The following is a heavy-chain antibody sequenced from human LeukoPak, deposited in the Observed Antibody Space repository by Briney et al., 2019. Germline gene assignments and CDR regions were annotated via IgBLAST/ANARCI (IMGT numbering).Heavy chain of an antibody. CDR2: FGPEHGAT. D-gene: IGHD1-1*01. CDR1: GSSLTELS. V-gene: IGHV1-24*01. CDR3: ARERTEIVPTEVTTQFYSYYYGLDV. Sequence: ASVKVSCMVSGSSLTELSMHWVRQAPGKGLEWMGGFGPEHGATLYAQRFQGRVTMTEDGSTDTAYMELSGLRSEDTAVYYCARERTEIVPTEVTTQFYSYYYGLDVWGQGTTVTVSS. J-gene: IGHJ6*02.